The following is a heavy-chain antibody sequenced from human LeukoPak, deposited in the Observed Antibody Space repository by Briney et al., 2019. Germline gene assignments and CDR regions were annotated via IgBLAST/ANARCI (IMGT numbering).Heavy chain of an antibody. CDR2: ISYDGSNK. V-gene: IGHV3-30*18. D-gene: IGHD3-22*01. Sequence: SGGSLRLSCAASGFTFSSYGMHWVRQAPGKGLEWVAVISYDGSNKYYADSVKGRFTISRDNSKNTLYLQMNSLRAEDTAAYYCAKGYWDSSGYYFDYWGQGTLVTVSS. CDR3: AKGYWDSSGYYFDY. J-gene: IGHJ4*02. CDR1: GFTFSSYG.